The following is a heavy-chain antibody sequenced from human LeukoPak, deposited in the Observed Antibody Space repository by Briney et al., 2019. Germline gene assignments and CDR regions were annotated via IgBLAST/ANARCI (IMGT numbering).Heavy chain of an antibody. J-gene: IGHJ5*02. Sequence: SETLSLTCAVYGGSFSGYYWSWIRQPPGKGLEWIGEINHSGSTNYNPSLKSRVTISVDTSKDQFSLKLSSVTAADTAVYYCARGQLDFWSGYYSTEGYNWFDPWGQGTLVTVSS. CDR3: ARGQLDFWSGYYSTEGYNWFDP. CDR2: INHSGST. V-gene: IGHV4-34*01. D-gene: IGHD3-3*01. CDR1: GGSFSGYY.